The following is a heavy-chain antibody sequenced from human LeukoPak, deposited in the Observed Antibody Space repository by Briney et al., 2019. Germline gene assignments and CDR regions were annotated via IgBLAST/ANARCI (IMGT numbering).Heavy chain of an antibody. CDR2: INTNTGNP. J-gene: IGHJ4*02. V-gene: IGHV7-4-1*02. Sequence: ASVKVSCKASGYTFTSYAMNWVRQAPGQGLEWMGWINTNTGNPTYAQGFTGRFVFSLDTSVSTAYLQISSLKAEDTAVYYCARRRIRRFLEWLLWDYWGQGTLVTVSS. CDR1: GYTFTSYA. D-gene: IGHD3-3*01. CDR3: ARRRIRRFLEWLLWDY.